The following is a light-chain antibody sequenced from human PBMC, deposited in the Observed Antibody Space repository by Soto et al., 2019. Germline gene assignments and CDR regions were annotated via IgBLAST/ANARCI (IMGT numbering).Light chain of an antibody. CDR3: QEYNNWPPDPA. CDR2: GAS. V-gene: IGKV3-15*01. J-gene: IGKJ1*01. CDR1: QNINYN. Sequence: EIVLTQSPATLSVSLGERATLSCRASQNINYNLAWYLHKPGQAPRLLFYGASTRAAGTPARFSGSGSGTEFTLTITSLQSEDLGIYYCQEYNNWPPDPAFGPGTKVEI.